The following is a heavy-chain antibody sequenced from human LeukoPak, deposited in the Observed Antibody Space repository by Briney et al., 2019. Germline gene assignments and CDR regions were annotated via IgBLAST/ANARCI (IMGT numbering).Heavy chain of an antibody. CDR1: GFTFSSYA. D-gene: IGHD3-9*01. CDR3: RKGPNVLRYFDWPDY. CDR2: ISGSGGST. J-gene: IGHJ4*02. V-gene: IGHV3-23*01. Sequence: PGGSLRLSCAASGFTFSSYAMSWVRQAPGKGLEWVSAISGSGGSTYYADSVKGRFTISRDNSKNTLYLQMNSLRAEDTAVYYWRKGPNVLRYFDWPDYWGRGTLVTVPS.